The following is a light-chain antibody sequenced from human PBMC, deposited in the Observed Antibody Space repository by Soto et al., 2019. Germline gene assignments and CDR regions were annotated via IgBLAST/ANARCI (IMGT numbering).Light chain of an antibody. CDR3: QSYDSSLSGSVV. V-gene: IGLV1-40*01. J-gene: IGLJ2*01. Sequence: QSVLTQPPSVSGAPGQRVTISCTGSSSNIGAGHDVHWYQQLPGTAPKLLIYGNANRPSGVPDRFSGSKSGTSASLAITGLQADDEADYYCQSYDSSLSGSVVFGGGTKLTVL. CDR2: GNA. CDR1: SSNIGAGHD.